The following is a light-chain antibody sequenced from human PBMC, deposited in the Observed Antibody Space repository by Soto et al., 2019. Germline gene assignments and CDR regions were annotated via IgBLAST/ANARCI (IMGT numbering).Light chain of an antibody. CDR1: XXXVGSYNL. Sequence: QSVLTQPASVSGSPGXSITISCXGTXXXVGSYNLVSWYQQHPGKAPKLMIYEGSKRPSGVSNRFSGSKSGNTASLTISGLQAEDEADYYCCSYAGSSTPVFGGGTKLTVL. J-gene: IGLJ2*01. V-gene: IGLV2-23*01. CDR3: CSYAGSSTPV. CDR2: EGS.